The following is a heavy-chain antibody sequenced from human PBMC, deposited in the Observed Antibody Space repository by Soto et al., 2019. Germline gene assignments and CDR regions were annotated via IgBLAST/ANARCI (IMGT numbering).Heavy chain of an antibody. J-gene: IGHJ3*02. CDR2: IIPIFGTA. Sequence: SVKVSCKASGGTFSSYAISWVRQAPGQGLEWMGGIIPIFGTANYAQKFQGRVTITADESTSTAYMELSSLRSEDTAVYYCASDRPVYYYGTGSLPRDAFDIWGQATIVTVSS. CDR1: GGTFSSYA. CDR3: ASDRPVYYYGTGSLPRDAFDI. D-gene: IGHD3-10*01. V-gene: IGHV1-69*13.